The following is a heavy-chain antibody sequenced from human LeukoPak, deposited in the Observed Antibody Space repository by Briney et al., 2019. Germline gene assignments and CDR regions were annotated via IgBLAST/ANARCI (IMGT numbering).Heavy chain of an antibody. CDR2: LDLTGTY. Sequence: PSETLSLTCGVSGVSITKYLWNWIRQSPVKGLEWIGYLDLTGTYKYSSFIESRVTISGDISKNQLSLRLTSLTAADTAVYFCARSKFGFGATNFDTWGQGTLVSVSS. CDR1: GVSITKYL. J-gene: IGHJ5*02. D-gene: IGHD1-1*01. CDR3: ARSKFGFGATNFDT. V-gene: IGHV4-59*01.